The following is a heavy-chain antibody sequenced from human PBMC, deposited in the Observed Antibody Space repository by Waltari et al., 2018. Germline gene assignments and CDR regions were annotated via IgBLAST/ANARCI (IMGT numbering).Heavy chain of an antibody. Sequence: QVQLVQSGAEVKKPGSSVKVSCKASGGTFSSSAISWVRQAPGQGLEWMGRIIPILGIANYAQKFQGRVTITADESTSTAYMELSSLRSEDTAVYYCASYACSGGSCQYYFDYWGQGTLVTVSS. V-gene: IGHV1-69*04. CDR3: ASYACSGGSCQYYFDY. J-gene: IGHJ4*02. CDR2: IIPILGIA. CDR1: GGTFSSSA. D-gene: IGHD2-15*01.